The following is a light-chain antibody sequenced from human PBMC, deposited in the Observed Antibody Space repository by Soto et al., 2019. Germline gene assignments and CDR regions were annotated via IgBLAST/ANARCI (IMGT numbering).Light chain of an antibody. CDR2: EGS. CDR1: SSDVGSYNL. V-gene: IGLV2-23*01. J-gene: IGLJ2*01. CDR3: CSYAGSHVV. Sequence: QSVLTQPASVSGSPGQSITISCTGTSSDVGSYNLVSWYQQHPGKAPKLMIYEGSKRPSGVSNRFSGSKSGNMASLTISGLQAEDEADYYCCSYAGSHVVFGGGTKVTVL.